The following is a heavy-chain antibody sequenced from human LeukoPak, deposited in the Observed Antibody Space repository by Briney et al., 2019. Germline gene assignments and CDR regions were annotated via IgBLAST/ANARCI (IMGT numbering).Heavy chain of an antibody. V-gene: IGHV3-7*01. CDR1: GFTFSRHW. Sequence: GGSLRLSCAVSGFTFSRHWMSWVRQAPGKGLEWLAHIKQDGSEKYYVDSVEGRFTISRDNAKNSLYLQMNSLRAEDTAVYYCARSYYGSGTSYGMDVWGQGTTVTVSS. CDR2: IKQDGSEK. CDR3: ARSYYGSGTSYGMDV. D-gene: IGHD3-10*01. J-gene: IGHJ6*02.